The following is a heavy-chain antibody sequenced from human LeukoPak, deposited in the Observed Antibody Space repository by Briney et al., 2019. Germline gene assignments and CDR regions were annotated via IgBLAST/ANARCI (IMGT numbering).Heavy chain of an antibody. CDR2: IYPGDSDT. J-gene: IGHJ3*02. Sequence: GESQKISCKGSGYSFTNYWIGWVRQMPGEGLEWMGIIYPGDSDTTYNPPFRGQVTISADKSINTAYLQWSSLKASDTAMYYCARHLIAASTTDRSPFDIWGQGTMVTVSS. V-gene: IGHV5-51*01. CDR1: GYSFTNYW. CDR3: ARHLIAASTTDRSPFDI. D-gene: IGHD6-13*01.